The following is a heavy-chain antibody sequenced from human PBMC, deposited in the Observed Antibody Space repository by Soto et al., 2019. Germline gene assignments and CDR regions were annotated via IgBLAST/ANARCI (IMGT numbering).Heavy chain of an antibody. D-gene: IGHD6-19*01. Sequence: LLQLRRPCPSPALSMVGPSVVTTGAGSQPPGKGLEWIGEINHSGSTNYNPSLKSRVTISVDTSKNQFSLKLSSVTAADTAVYYCARGVPTGYSSGWYGGRLAKFDYWGQGTLVTVSS. J-gene: IGHJ4*02. CDR1: VGPSVVTT. CDR3: ARGVPTGYSSGWYGGRLAKFDY. CDR2: INHSGST. V-gene: IGHV4-34*01.